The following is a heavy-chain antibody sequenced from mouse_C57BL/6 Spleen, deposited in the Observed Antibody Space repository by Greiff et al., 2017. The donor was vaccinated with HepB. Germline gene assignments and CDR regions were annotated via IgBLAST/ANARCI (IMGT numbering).Heavy chain of an antibody. CDR3: ARDAPNWDGYFDV. CDR2: SRNKANDYTT. CDR1: GFTFSDFY. J-gene: IGHJ1*03. Sequence: EVNVVESGGGLVQSGRSLRLSCATSGFTFSDFYMEWVRQAPGKGLEWIAASRNKANDYTTEYSASVKGRFIVSRDTSQSILYLQMNALRAEDTAIYYCARDAPNWDGYFDVWGTGTTVTVSS. D-gene: IGHD4-1*02. V-gene: IGHV7-1*01.